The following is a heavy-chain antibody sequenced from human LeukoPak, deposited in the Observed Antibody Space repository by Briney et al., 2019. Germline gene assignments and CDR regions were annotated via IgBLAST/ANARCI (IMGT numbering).Heavy chain of an antibody. CDR3: ARLSVGISMSP. J-gene: IGHJ5*02. CDR2: INRSGST. D-gene: IGHD3-22*01. Sequence: SETLSLTCPVYGGSFSHYYWRWIGQPAGKGLEWIGEINRSGSTNYNPSLTRRVTISVDTSKNQISLKPSSVTAADTAVYCCARLSVGISMSPWGQGTLVTVSS. V-gene: IGHV4-34*01. CDR1: GGSFSHYY.